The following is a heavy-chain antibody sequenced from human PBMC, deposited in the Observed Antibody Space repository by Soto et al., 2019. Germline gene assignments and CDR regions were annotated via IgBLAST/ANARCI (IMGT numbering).Heavy chain of an antibody. Sequence: PSETLSLTCTVSGGSISSGDYYWSWIRQPPGKGLEWIGYIYYSGSTYYNPSLKSRVTISVDTSKNQFSLKLSSVTAADTAVYYCARDSMVRGVIGAVYYYYGMDVWGQGTTVTVSS. D-gene: IGHD3-10*01. J-gene: IGHJ6*02. CDR2: IYYSGST. CDR3: ARDSMVRGVIGAVYYYYGMDV. CDR1: GGSISSGDYY. V-gene: IGHV4-30-4*01.